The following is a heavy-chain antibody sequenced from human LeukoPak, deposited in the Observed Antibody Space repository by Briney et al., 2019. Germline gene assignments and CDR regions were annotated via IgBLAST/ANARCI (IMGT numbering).Heavy chain of an antibody. V-gene: IGHV4-39*07. CDR2: INHSGST. J-gene: IGHJ5*02. Sequence: PSETLSLTCTVSGGSISSSSYYWSWIRQPPGKGLEWIGEINHSGSTNYNPSLKSRVTMSVDTSKNQFSLKLSSVTAADTAVYYCARGTSLNWFDPWGQGTLVTVSS. CDR3: ARGTSLNWFDP. CDR1: GGSISSSSYY. D-gene: IGHD2-2*01.